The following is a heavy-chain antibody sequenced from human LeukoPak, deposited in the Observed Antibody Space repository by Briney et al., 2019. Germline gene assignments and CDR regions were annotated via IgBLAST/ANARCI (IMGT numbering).Heavy chain of an antibody. CDR3: ARRSSYGDYVHWHLDL. J-gene: IGHJ2*01. D-gene: IGHD4-17*01. CDR1: GYRFTSYW. Sequence: GESLKISCKGSGYRFTSYWIGGVGQMPGKGLEWMRITHPGDSDTRYSPSFQGQVTISAAKSISTAYGQWSSLKATYSAMYYGARRSSYGDYVHWHLDLWGRGTLVTVSS. V-gene: IGHV5-51*01. CDR2: THPGDSDT.